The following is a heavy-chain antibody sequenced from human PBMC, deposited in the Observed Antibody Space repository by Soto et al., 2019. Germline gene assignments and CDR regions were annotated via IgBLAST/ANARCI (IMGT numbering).Heavy chain of an antibody. CDR2: IYYNGST. V-gene: IGHV4-31*03. J-gene: IGHJ4*02. D-gene: IGHD6-13*01. CDR1: GLTISSASYY. Sequence: QVLLQESGPRLMKPSQTLSLTCSVSGLTISSASYYWSWIRQHPGKGLEWVGNIYYNGSTYYSPSLRRRLTMWLDTSKNQFSLRLTSVTAADTAVYYCARYRTSGSWSKFDYWGRGTLVTVSS. CDR3: ARYRTSGSWSKFDY.